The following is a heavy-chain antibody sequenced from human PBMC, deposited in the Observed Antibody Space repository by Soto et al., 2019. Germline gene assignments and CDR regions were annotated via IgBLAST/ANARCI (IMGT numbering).Heavy chain of an antibody. V-gene: IGHV1-18*01. J-gene: IGHJ3*02. Sequence: GASVKVSCKASGYTFTSYGISWVRRAPGQGLEWMGWISAYNGNTNYAQKLQGRVTMTTDTSTSTAYMELRSLRSDDTAVYYCGSTYYNPSLKSRVTISVDTSKNQFSLKLSSVTAADTAVYYCAREVPEPTMRNSGYGDYENDAFDIWGQGTMVTVSS. CDR3: GSTYYNPSLKSRVTISVDTSKNQFSLKLSSVTAADTAVYYCAREVPEPTMRNSGYGDYENDAFDI. D-gene: IGHD2-21*02. CDR1: GYTFTSYG. CDR2: ISAYNGNT.